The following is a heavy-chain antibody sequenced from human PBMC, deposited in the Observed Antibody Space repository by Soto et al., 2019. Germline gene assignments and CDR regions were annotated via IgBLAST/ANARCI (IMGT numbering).Heavy chain of an antibody. CDR2: ISYDGSKK. CDR3: ARESVDNDYGDPFDAFEI. V-gene: IGHV3-30-3*01. Sequence: GGALRLSCAASGFTLSSYAMHVGRQAPGKGMEGVAVISYDGSKKYYADSVKGRFIISRDNAKNSLYLQMNSLRDEDTAVYYCARESVDNDYGDPFDAFEIWGQGTMVTVSS. D-gene: IGHD4-17*01. CDR1: GFTLSSYA. J-gene: IGHJ3*02.